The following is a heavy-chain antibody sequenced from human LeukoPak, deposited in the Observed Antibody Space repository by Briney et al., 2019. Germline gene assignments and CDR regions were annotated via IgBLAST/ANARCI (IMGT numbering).Heavy chain of an antibody. CDR3: ARSRAAAGTDY. J-gene: IGHJ4*02. Sequence: GTLRLSCAASGFTFSSYGMSWVRQPPGKGLEWIGEINHSGSTNYNPSLKSRVTISVDTSKNQFSLKLSSVTAADTAVYYCARSRAAAGTDYWGQGTLVTVSS. V-gene: IGHV4-34*01. CDR2: INHSGST. CDR1: GFTFSSYG. D-gene: IGHD6-13*01.